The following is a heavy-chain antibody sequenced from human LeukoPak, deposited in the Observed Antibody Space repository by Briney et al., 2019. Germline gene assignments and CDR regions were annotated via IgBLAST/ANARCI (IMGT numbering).Heavy chain of an antibody. V-gene: IGHV4-34*01. D-gene: IGHD4-17*01. CDR3: ASHFTVTTIYYYYGMDV. J-gene: IGHJ6*02. CDR1: GGSFSGYY. Sequence: PSETLSLTCAVYGGSFSGYYWSWIRQPPGKGLEWIGETNHSGSTNYNPSLKSRVTISVDTSKNQFSLKLSSVTAADTAVYYCASHFTVTTIYYYYGMDVWGQGTTVTVSS. CDR2: TNHSGST.